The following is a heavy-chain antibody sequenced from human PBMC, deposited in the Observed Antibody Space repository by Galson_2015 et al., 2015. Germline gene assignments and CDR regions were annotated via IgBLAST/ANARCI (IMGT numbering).Heavy chain of an antibody. J-gene: IGHJ3*02. CDR2: ISGSGGST. V-gene: IGHV3-23*01. Sequence: SLRLSCAASGFTFSGYAMSWVRQAPGKGLEWVSAISGSGGSTYYADSVKGRFTISRDNSKNTLYLQMNSLRAEDMAVYYCAKGPQPGIAAAGTFAFDIWGQGTMVTVSS. D-gene: IGHD6-13*01. CDR3: AKGPQPGIAAAGTFAFDI. CDR1: GFTFSGYA.